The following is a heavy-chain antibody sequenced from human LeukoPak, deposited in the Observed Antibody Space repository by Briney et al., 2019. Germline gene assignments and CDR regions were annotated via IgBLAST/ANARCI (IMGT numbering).Heavy chain of an antibody. J-gene: IGHJ4*02. V-gene: IGHV4-34*01. CDR2: INHSGST. Sequence: SETLSLTCAVYGGSFSGCYWSWIRQPPGKGLEWIGEINHSGSTNYNPSLKSRVTISVDTSKNQFSLKLSSVTAADTAVYYCASDFEYSSSGFDYWGQGTLVTVSS. CDR1: GGSFSGCY. D-gene: IGHD6-6*01. CDR3: ASDFEYSSSGFDY.